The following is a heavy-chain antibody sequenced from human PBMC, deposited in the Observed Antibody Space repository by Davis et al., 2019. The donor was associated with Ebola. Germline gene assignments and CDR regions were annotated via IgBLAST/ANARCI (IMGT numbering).Heavy chain of an antibody. CDR1: GFTFSSYG. V-gene: IGHV3-33*01. D-gene: IGHD4-17*01. Sequence: GGSLRLSCAASGFTFSSYGMHWVRQAPGKGLEWVAVIWYDGSNKYYADSVKGRFTISRDNSKNTLYLQMNSLRAEDTAVYYCARDHDEGDLYYYNGMDVWGQGTTVTVSS. CDR2: IWYDGSNK. CDR3: ARDHDEGDLYYYNGMDV. J-gene: IGHJ6*02.